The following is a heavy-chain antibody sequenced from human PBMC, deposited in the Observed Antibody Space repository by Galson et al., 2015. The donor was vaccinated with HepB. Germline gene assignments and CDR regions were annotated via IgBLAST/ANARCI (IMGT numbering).Heavy chain of an antibody. CDR2: IIPFFGTA. CDR1: GGTFSTFA. V-gene: IGHV1-69*13. J-gene: IGHJ4*02. D-gene: IGHD3-22*01. CDR3: ARGRKRYDTSGDIYYFDC. Sequence: SVKVSCKASGGTFSTFAISWVRQAPGQGLQWMGGIIPFFGTANYAQKFQGRVTITADESTNTAYMELSSLRSEDTAIYYCARGRKRYDTSGDIYYFDCWGQGTLVTVSS.